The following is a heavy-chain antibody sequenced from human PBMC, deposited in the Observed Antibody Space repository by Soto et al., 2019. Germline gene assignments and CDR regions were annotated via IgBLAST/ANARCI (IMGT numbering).Heavy chain of an antibody. CDR2: IYPGDSDT. Sequence: GEALMISRKGSGYIFTSYWMGRVRQMPGKGLECMGIIYPGDSDTRYSPSFQGQVTISADKSISTAYLQWSSLKASDTAMYYCASQAGDFWSGYSGYYYGMDVWGQGTTVTVPS. V-gene: IGHV5-51*01. D-gene: IGHD3-3*01. CDR3: ASQAGDFWSGYSGYYYGMDV. CDR1: GYIFTSYW. J-gene: IGHJ6*02.